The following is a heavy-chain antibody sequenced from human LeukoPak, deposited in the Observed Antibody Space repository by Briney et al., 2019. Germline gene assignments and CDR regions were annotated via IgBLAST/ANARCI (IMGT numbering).Heavy chain of an antibody. CDR3: ARVRESSGGSCYSY. V-gene: IGHV3-53*01. CDR2: IYSGGST. D-gene: IGHD2-15*01. Sequence: GGSLRLSCAASGFTVSSNYMSWVRQAPGKGLEWVPVIYSGGSTYYADSVKGRFTITRDNSKNTLYLQMNSLRAEDTAVYYCARVRESSGGSCYSYWGQGTLVTVSS. CDR1: GFTVSSNY. J-gene: IGHJ4*02.